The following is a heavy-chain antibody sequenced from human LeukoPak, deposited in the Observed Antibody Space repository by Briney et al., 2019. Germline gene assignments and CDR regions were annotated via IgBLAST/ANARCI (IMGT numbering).Heavy chain of an antibody. D-gene: IGHD3-22*01. CDR2: IYPGDSDT. CDR3: ARPYYYDSSGYYYGGDAFDI. J-gene: IGHJ3*02. CDR1: GYSFTSYW. V-gene: IGHV5-51*01. Sequence: PGESLKISCKGSGYSFTSYWIGWVRQMPGKGLEWMGIIYPGDSDTRYSPSFQGQVTISADKSISTAYLQWSSLKASDTAMYYCARPYYYDSSGYYYGGDAFDIWGQGTMVTVSS.